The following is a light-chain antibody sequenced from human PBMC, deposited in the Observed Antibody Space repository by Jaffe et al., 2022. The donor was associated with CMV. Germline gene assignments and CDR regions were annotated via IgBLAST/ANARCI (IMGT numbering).Light chain of an antibody. CDR3: QQYNNWPWT. Sequence: EIVMTQSPATLSVSPGERATLSCRASQSVSSKLAWYQQKAGQAPRLLIYGASTRATGIPARFSGSGSGTEFTLTITSLQSEDFAVYHCQQYNNWPWTFGQGTKVEIK. CDR1: QSVSSK. V-gene: IGKV3-15*01. J-gene: IGKJ1*01. CDR2: GAS.